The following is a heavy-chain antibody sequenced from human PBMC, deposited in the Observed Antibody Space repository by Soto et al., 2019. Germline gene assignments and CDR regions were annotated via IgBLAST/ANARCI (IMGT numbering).Heavy chain of an antibody. D-gene: IGHD4-4*01. CDR2: IYPGDSDT. V-gene: IGHV5-51*01. J-gene: IGHJ5*02. CDR1: GYSFTSYW. Sequence: PRESLKISCKGSGYSFTSYWIGWVRQMPGKGLEWMGIIYPGDSDTRYSPSFQGQVTISADKSISTAYLQWSSLKASDTAMYYCARRIYDYSNYGWFDPWGQGTLVTVSS. CDR3: ARRIYDYSNYGWFDP.